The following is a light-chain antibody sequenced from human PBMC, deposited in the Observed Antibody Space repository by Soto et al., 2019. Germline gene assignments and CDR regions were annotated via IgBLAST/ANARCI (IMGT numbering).Light chain of an antibody. V-gene: IGKV1-6*01. CDR3: LRDINYPWT. CDR2: GAS. CDR1: QGIGNA. J-gene: IGKJ1*01. Sequence: AIHMTQSPSSLSASVEDRDTISCRASQGIGNALGWYQQKPGKPPKVLIYGASNLQSGVPPRFSGSGSGTDFTLAMSSLQPEDSATYYCLRDINYPWTFGQGAKVDIK.